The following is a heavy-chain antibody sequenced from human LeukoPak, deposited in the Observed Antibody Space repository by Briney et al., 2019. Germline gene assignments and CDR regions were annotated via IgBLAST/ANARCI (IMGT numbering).Heavy chain of an antibody. CDR2: ISAYNGNT. J-gene: IGHJ6*03. Sequence: ASVKVSCRASGYTFTSYGISWVRQAPGQGLEWMGWISAYNGNTNYAQKLQGRVTMTTDTSTSTAYMELRSLRSDDTAVYYCARSDGGYSYGYNYYYYMDVWGKGTTVTISS. CDR1: GYTFTSYG. D-gene: IGHD5-18*01. V-gene: IGHV1-18*01. CDR3: ARSDGGYSYGYNYYYYMDV.